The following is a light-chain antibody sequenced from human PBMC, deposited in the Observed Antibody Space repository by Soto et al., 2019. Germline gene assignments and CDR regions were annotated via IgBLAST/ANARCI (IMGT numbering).Light chain of an antibody. CDR2: QAS. Sequence: DIQMTQSPSTLSASVGDRVTITCRASQSIDVWLAWYQHKPGKAPNILISQASLLESGVPSRFSGSGSGTEFTLTISSLPPDDFANYYCQQYNSYFSFTFGPGTTVDAK. V-gene: IGKV1-5*03. J-gene: IGKJ3*01. CDR3: QQYNSYFSFT. CDR1: QSIDVW.